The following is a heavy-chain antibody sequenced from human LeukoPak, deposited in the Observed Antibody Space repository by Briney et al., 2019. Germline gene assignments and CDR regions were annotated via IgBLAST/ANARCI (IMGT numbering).Heavy chain of an antibody. V-gene: IGHV3-15*01. Sequence: GGSLRLSCAASGFTFTNAWMTWVRQAPGKGLEWFGRIKSKTDGGTTDYAAPVKGRFTISRDDSTNTLYLQINSLKTEDTAVYYCTLNAYSDFWGQGTLVTVSS. J-gene: IGHJ4*02. CDR2: IKSKTDGGTT. CDR1: GFTFTNAW. CDR3: TLNAYSDF. D-gene: IGHD5-24*01.